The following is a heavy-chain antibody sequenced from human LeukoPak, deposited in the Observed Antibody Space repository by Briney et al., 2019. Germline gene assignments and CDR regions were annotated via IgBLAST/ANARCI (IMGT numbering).Heavy chain of an antibody. J-gene: IGHJ6*02. Sequence: SETLSLTCAVYGGSFSGYYWSWIRQPPGKGLEWIGEINHSGSTNYNPSLKSRVTISVDTPKNQFSLKLSSVTAADTAVYYCARLHCSSTSCYRPLYYYYGMDVWGQGTTVTVSS. D-gene: IGHD2-2*01. CDR3: ARLHCSSTSCYRPLYYYYGMDV. CDR2: INHSGST. V-gene: IGHV4-34*01. CDR1: GGSFSGYY.